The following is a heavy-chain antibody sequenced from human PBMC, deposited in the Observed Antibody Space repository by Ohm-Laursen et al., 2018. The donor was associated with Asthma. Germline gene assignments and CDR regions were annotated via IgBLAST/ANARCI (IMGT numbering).Heavy chain of an antibody. J-gene: IGHJ4*02. Sequence: TLSLTCTISGDSLTNGGLYWSWIRQHPGKGLEWLGYIFFRVNTDYNPSLKSRLTISADTSKNQFYLKLSSVTAADTAVYYCAREALGTEDWGQGTLVTVSS. CDR1: GDSLTNGGLY. V-gene: IGHV4-31*03. D-gene: IGHD1-1*01. CDR2: IFFRVNT. CDR3: AREALGTED.